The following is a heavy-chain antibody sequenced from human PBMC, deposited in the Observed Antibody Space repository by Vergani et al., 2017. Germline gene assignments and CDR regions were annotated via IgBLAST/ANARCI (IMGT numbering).Heavy chain of an antibody. CDR2: ISYDGSNK. D-gene: IGHD3-10*01. V-gene: IGHV3-30*18. J-gene: IGHJ6*02. Sequence: QVQLVESGGGVVQPGRSLRLSCAASGFTFSSYGMHWVRPAPGKGLEWVAVISYDGSNKYYADSVKGRFTITRDNSKTTLYLQMNSLRAEDTAVYYCAKDTGSDYYYYYGMDVWGQGTTVTVSS. CDR3: AKDTGSDYYYYYGMDV. CDR1: GFTFSSYG.